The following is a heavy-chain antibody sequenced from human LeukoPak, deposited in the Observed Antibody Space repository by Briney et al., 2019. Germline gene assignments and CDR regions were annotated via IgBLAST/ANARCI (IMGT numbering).Heavy chain of an antibody. V-gene: IGHV4-61*02. CDR2: IYTSGST. D-gene: IGHD6-19*01. CDR1: GGSISSGSYY. CDR3: ARVTAVAGTLY. J-gene: IGHJ4*02. Sequence: SETLSLTCTVSGGSISSGSYYWSWIRQPAGKGLEWIGRIYTSGSTNYNPSLKSRVTISVDTSKNQFSLKLSSVTAADTAVYYCARVTAVAGTLYWGQGTLVTVSS.